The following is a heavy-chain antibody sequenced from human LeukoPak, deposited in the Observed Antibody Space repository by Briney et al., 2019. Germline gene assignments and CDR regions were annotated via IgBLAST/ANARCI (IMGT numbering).Heavy chain of an antibody. Sequence: SVKVSCKASGGTFSTNSMTWVRQAPGQGLEWIGSIIPMFGTENNAQKFQGRVTVTADEPTSTVYMELSSLRSEDTAVYYCARGGRRYSNYKFDYWGQGTLVTVSS. D-gene: IGHD4-11*01. V-gene: IGHV1-69*15. J-gene: IGHJ4*02. CDR1: GGTFSTNS. CDR2: IIPMFGTE. CDR3: ARGGRRYSNYKFDY.